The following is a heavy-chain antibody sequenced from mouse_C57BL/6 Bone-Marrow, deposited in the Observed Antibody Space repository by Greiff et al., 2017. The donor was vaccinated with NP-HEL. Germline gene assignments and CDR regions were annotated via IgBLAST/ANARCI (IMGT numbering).Heavy chain of an antibody. V-gene: IGHV1-72*01. CDR1: GYTFTSYW. Sequence: QVQLQQPGAELVKPGASVKLSCKASGYTFTSYWMHWVKQRPGRGLEWIGRIDPRSGGTKYNEKFTSKATLTVAKPSSTAYMQLSSLTAEYSAVYYCARRRDYYAMDYWGQGTSVTVAS. CDR3: ARRRDYYAMDY. CDR2: IDPRSGGT. J-gene: IGHJ4*01.